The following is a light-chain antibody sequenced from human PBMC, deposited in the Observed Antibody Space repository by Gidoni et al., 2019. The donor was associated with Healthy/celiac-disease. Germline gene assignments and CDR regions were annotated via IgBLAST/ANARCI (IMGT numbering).Light chain of an antibody. Sequence: QSALTQPPSASGSPGQSVTISCTGTRRDVGGYNYASWYQQHPGKAPNLRIYEVSKRPSGVPDRFSGSKSGNTAALTVSGLQAEDEADYYCSSYAGSTLVFGGGTKLTVL. CDR1: RRDVGGYNY. J-gene: IGLJ2*01. CDR2: EVS. CDR3: SSYAGSTLV. V-gene: IGLV2-8*01.